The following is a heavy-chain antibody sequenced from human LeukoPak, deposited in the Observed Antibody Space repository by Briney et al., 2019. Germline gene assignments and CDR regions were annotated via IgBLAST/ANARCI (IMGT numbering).Heavy chain of an antibody. Sequence: PSETLSLTCTVSGGSISSYYWSWLRQPPGKGLEWIGYIYYSGSTNYNPSLKSRVTISVDTSKSQFSLKLSSVTAADTAVYYCARDRYSSGFDYWGQGTLVTVSS. D-gene: IGHD6-19*01. J-gene: IGHJ4*02. V-gene: IGHV4-59*01. CDR2: IYYSGST. CDR1: GGSISSYY. CDR3: ARDRYSSGFDY.